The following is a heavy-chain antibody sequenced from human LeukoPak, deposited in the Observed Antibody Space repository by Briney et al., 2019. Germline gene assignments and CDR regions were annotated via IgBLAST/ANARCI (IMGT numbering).Heavy chain of an antibody. V-gene: IGHV3-9*01. D-gene: IGHD3-10*01. Sequence: TGGSLRLSCAASGFTFDDYAMHWVRQAPGKGLEWVSGISWNSGSIGYADSVKGRFTISRDNAKNSLYLQMNSLRAEDTAVYYCAKAYKYGSGSYCDYWGQGTLVTVSS. CDR2: ISWNSGSI. CDR1: GFTFDDYA. CDR3: AKAYKYGSGSYCDY. J-gene: IGHJ4*02.